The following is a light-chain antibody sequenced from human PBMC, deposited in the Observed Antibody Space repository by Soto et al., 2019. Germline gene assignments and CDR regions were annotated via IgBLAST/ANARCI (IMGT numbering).Light chain of an antibody. CDR3: LQDYSYPYT. J-gene: IGKJ2*01. CDR2: AAS. V-gene: IGKV1-6*01. Sequence: AIQMTQSPSSLSASVGDRVTITCRASQGIRNGLGWYQQKPGKAPKLLIFAASSVQSGVPSRFSGSGAGTDFTLTISSLQSEDFATYYCLQDYSYPYTFGLGTKLDIK. CDR1: QGIRNG.